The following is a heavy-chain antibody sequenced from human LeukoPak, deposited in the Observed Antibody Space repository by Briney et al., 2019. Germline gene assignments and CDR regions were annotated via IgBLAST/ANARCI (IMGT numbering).Heavy chain of an antibody. D-gene: IGHD3-3*01. CDR1: GYTFTSYY. V-gene: IGHV1-46*01. CDR2: INPSGGST. Sequence: GASVKVSCKASGYTFTSYYMHWVRQAPGQGLEWMGIINPSGGSTSYAQEYQGRVTMTRDTSTSTVYMELSSLRSEDTAVYYCARDRSRSGYYSYYFDYWGQGTLVTVSS. CDR3: ARDRSRSGYYSYYFDY. J-gene: IGHJ4*02.